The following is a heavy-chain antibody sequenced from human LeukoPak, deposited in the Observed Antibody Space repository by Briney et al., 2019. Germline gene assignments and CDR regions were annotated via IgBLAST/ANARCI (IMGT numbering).Heavy chain of an antibody. Sequence: SETLSLTCTVSGGSISSYYWSWIRQPPGKGLEWIGYIYYSGSTNYNPSLKSRVTISVDTSKNQFSLKLSSVTAADTAVYYCARITDNTAMVTSWFDPWGQGTLVTVSS. CDR1: GGSISSYY. CDR3: ARITDNTAMVTSWFDP. J-gene: IGHJ5*02. D-gene: IGHD5-18*01. CDR2: IYYSGST. V-gene: IGHV4-59*08.